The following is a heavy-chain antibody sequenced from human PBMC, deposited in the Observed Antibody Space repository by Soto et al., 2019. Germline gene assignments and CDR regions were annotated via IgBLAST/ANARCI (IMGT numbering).Heavy chain of an antibody. CDR2: IYHSGST. Sequence: QVPLQESGPRLVRPSGTLSLTCNVSRGSITTANWGNWVRQPPGRGLEWIGEIYHSGSTNYNLSLKSRVTLSVDKSKNQFSLTLSSVTAADTAIYYWARRGGVVVLAATTPCDYWGQGILVTVSS. V-gene: IGHV4-4*02. CDR1: RGSITTANW. CDR3: ARRGGVVVLAATTPCDY. D-gene: IGHD2-15*01. J-gene: IGHJ4*02.